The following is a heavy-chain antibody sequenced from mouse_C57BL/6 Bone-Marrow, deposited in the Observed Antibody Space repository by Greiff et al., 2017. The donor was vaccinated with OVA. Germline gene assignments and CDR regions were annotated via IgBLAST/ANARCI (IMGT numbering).Heavy chain of an antibody. CDR3: ARHEEGAPMDY. CDR2: FYPGSGSI. CDR1: GYTFTEYT. Sequence: VQLQQPGAELVKPGASVKLSCKASGYTFTEYTIHWVKQRSGQGLEGIGLFYPGSGSIKYNEKFKDKATLTADKSSSAGYMELSRLTAGDSEVYFSARHEEGAPMDYWGQGTSVTVSS. D-gene: IGHD3-1*01. V-gene: IGHV1-62-2*01. J-gene: IGHJ4*01.